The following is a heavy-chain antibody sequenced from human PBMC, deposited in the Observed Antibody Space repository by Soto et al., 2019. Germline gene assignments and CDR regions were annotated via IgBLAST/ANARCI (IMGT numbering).Heavy chain of an antibody. CDR2: MNPNSGNT. D-gene: IGHD4-17*01. Sequence: GASVKVSCKASGYTFTSYDINWVRQATGQGLEWMGWMNPNSGNTGYAQKFQGRVTMTRNTSISTAYMELSSLRSEDTAVYYCARGYYGDYYYYMDVWGKGTTVTVSS. CDR1: GYTFTSYD. CDR3: ARGYYGDYYYYMDV. V-gene: IGHV1-8*01. J-gene: IGHJ6*03.